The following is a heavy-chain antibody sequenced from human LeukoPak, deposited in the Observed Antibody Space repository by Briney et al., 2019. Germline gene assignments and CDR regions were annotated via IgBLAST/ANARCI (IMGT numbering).Heavy chain of an antibody. Sequence: SETLSLTCTVSVGSISSYYGSWIRQPPGKGLEWIGYIYYSGSTYYNPSLKSRVTISVDTSKNQFSLKLSSVTAADTAVYFCARTHDYGGNTDFDYWGQGTLVTVSS. V-gene: IGHV4-59*01. CDR1: VGSISSYY. CDR3: ARTHDYGGNTDFDY. D-gene: IGHD4-23*01. CDR2: IYYSGST. J-gene: IGHJ4*02.